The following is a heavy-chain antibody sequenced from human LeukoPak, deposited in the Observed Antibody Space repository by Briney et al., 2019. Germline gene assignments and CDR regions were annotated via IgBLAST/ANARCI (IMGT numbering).Heavy chain of an antibody. Sequence: GGSLRLSCAASGFLVSVSSNYMSWVRQAPGKGLEWVAAIYSGGSTYHADSVKGGFTMSRDNSKNTLYLQMDSLRAEDTAVYYCAKAKQIWFGELLYLFDYWGQGTLVTVSS. CDR1: GFLVSVSSNY. D-gene: IGHD3-10*01. J-gene: IGHJ4*02. V-gene: IGHV3-53*01. CDR3: AKAKQIWFGELLYLFDY. CDR2: IYSGGST.